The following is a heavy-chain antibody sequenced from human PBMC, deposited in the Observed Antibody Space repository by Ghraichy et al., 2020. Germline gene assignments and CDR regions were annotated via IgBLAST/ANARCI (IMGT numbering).Heavy chain of an antibody. CDR3: ARGPSEIEVVGGAFRSPFLDH. CDR1: GASFTNYD. CDR2: VSRYGTT. V-gene: IGHV4-34*01. J-gene: IGHJ4*02. Sequence: SETLSLTCAFYGASFTNYDWSWVRQPPGKGLEWIGEVSRYGTTYYNPSLKSRVTIPLDMSKNQFSLRLSSLTAADTAVYYCARGPSEIEVVGGAFRSPFLDHWGRGSMVTVSS. D-gene: IGHD2-15*01.